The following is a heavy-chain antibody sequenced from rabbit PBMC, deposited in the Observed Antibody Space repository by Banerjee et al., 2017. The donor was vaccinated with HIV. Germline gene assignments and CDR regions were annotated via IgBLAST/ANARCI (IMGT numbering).Heavy chain of an antibody. CDR1: GFSFSGIYW. V-gene: IGHV1S40*01. J-gene: IGHJ4*01. Sequence: QSLEESGGDLVKPGASLTLTCTASGFSFSGIYWICWVRQAPGKGLEWIGCIDTGSSTTYYASWAKGRITISKTSSTTVTLQMTSLTAADTATYFCARHRAGGYGHDLWGPGTLVTVS. CDR3: ARHRAGGYGHDL. D-gene: IGHD1-1*01. CDR2: IDTGSSTT.